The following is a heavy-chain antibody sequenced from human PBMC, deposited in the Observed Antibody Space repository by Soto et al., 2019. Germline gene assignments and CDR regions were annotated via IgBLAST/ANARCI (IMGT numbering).Heavy chain of an antibody. CDR2: INHSGST. D-gene: IGHD6-13*01. V-gene: IGHV4-34*01. CDR1: GGSFSGYY. CDR3: ARVKSSSWYRYYGMDV. J-gene: IGHJ6*02. Sequence: QVQLQQWGAGLLKPSETLSLTCAVYGGSFSGYYWSWIRQPPGKGLEWIGEINHSGSTNYNPSLKSRVTISVDTSKNQFSLKLSSVTAADTAVYYCARVKSSSWYRYYGMDVWGQGTTVTVSS.